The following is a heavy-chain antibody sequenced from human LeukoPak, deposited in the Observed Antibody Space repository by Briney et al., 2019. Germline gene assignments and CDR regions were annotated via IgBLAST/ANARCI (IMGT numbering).Heavy chain of an antibody. CDR3: ARGLYGTGVLSSGWYQGWFDP. V-gene: IGHV4-39*07. CDR2: FFYTGST. D-gene: IGHD6-19*01. Sequence: PSETLSLTCTVSDGSISSATYYWGWIRQPPNKGLDWIGSFFYTGSTYYSPSLKSRVTISVDTSKNQFSLKLSSVTAADTAVYYCARGLYGTGVLSSGWYQGWFDPWGQGTLVTVSS. J-gene: IGHJ5*02. CDR1: DGSISSATYY.